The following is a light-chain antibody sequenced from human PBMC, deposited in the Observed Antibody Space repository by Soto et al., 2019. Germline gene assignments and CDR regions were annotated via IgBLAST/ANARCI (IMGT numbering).Light chain of an antibody. J-gene: IGKJ5*01. Sequence: EIVLGQSPGTLSLSPGERATLSCRASQSVSSSYLAWYQQKPGQAPRLLIYGASSRATGIPDRFSGSGSGTDFTLTISSLEPEDFAVYYCQQHSHWPPWTFGQGTRLEIK. V-gene: IGKV3D-20*02. CDR1: QSVSSSY. CDR2: GAS. CDR3: QQHSHWPPWT.